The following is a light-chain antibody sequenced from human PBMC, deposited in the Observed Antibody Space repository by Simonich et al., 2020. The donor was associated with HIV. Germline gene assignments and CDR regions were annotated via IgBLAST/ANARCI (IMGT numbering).Light chain of an antibody. J-gene: IGKJ4*01. Sequence: DIQLTQSPSFLSASVGDRLTITCRASQGISSYLAWYQQKPGKAPKLLIYDASTMQSGVPSRFSGSGSGTDFTLTISSLQPEDFATYYCQQANSFPLTFGGGTKVEIK. CDR1: QGISSY. CDR2: DAS. V-gene: IGKV1-9*01. CDR3: QQANSFPLT.